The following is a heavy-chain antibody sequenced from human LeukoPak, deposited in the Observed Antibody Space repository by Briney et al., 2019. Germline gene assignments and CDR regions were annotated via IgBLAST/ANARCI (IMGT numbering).Heavy chain of an antibody. V-gene: IGHV4-34*01. Sequence: KTSETLSLTCAVYGGSFSGYYWSWIRQPPGKGLEWIGEINHSGSTNYNPSLKSRVTISVDTSKNQFSLKLSSVTAADTAVYYCARLQIAVAAFDIWGQGTMVTVSS. D-gene: IGHD6-19*01. CDR2: INHSGST. CDR1: GGSFSGYY. J-gene: IGHJ3*02. CDR3: ARLQIAVAAFDI.